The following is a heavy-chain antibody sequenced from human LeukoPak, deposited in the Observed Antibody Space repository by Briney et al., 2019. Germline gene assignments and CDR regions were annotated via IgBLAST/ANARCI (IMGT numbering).Heavy chain of an antibody. CDR2: VYYSGST. V-gene: IGHV4-39*01. Sequence: SETLSLTCTVSGGLINGSPYYWGWIRQPPGKGLEWIGSVYYSGSTYYNPSLKSRVTVSVDTSKNQFSLKLSSVTAADTAVYYCARGKYAAGYSSGWYWFDPWGQGTLVTVSS. D-gene: IGHD6-19*01. CDR1: GGLINGSPYY. CDR3: ARGKYAAGYSSGWYWFDP. J-gene: IGHJ5*02.